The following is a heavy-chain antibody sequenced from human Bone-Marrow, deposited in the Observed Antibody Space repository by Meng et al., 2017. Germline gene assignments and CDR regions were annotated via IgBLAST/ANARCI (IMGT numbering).Heavy chain of an antibody. CDR1: GGTFSSYA. CDR3: ASRIAVAGNFLFDY. V-gene: IGHV1-69*13. J-gene: IGHJ4*02. CDR2: IIPIFGTA. Sequence: SVKVSCKASGGTFSSYAISWVRQAPGQGLEWMGGIIPIFGTANYAQKFQGRVTITADESTSTAYMELSSLRSEDTAVYYCASRIAVAGNFLFDYWGQGTLVTVSS. D-gene: IGHD6-19*01.